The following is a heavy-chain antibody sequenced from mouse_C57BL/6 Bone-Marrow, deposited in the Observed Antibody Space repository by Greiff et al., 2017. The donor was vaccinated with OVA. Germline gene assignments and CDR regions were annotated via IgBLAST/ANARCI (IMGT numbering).Heavy chain of an antibody. J-gene: IGHJ4*01. Sequence: EVQGVESGGGLVQPKGSLKLSCAASGFSFNTYAMNWVRQAPGKGLEWVARIRGKSNNYATYYADSVKDRFTISRDDSESMLYLQMNNLKTEDTAMYYCVRGYDSYAMDFWGQGTSVTVSS. CDR3: VRGYDSYAMDF. CDR1: GFSFNTYA. D-gene: IGHD2-12*01. CDR2: IRGKSNNYAT. V-gene: IGHV10-1*01.